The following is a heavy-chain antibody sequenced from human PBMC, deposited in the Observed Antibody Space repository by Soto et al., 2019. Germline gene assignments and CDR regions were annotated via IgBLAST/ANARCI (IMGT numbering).Heavy chain of an antibody. V-gene: IGHV3-30-3*01. Sequence: GGSLRLSCAASGFTFSSYAMHWVRQAPGKGLEWVAVISYDGSNKYYADSVKGRFTISRDNSKNTLYLQMNSLRADDTAVYYCARESSRRYDFWSGYYTGGQIDYWGQGTLVTVSS. D-gene: IGHD3-3*01. J-gene: IGHJ4*02. CDR1: GFTFSSYA. CDR3: ARESSRRYDFWSGYYTGGQIDY. CDR2: ISYDGSNK.